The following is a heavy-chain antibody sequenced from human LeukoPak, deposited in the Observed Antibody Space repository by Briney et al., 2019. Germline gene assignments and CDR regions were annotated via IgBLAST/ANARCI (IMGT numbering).Heavy chain of an antibody. D-gene: IGHD2-15*01. V-gene: IGHV1-18*01. CDR2: ISAYNGNT. CDR3: ARDARPKYCSGGSCYGHGMDV. Sequence: ASVKVSCKASGYTFTNYGISWVRQAPGQGLEWMGWISAYNGNTKYSQKFQGRVTITRDTSASTAYMELSSLRSEDTAVYYCARDARPKYCSGGSCYGHGMDVWGQGTTVTVSS. J-gene: IGHJ6*02. CDR1: GYTFTNYG.